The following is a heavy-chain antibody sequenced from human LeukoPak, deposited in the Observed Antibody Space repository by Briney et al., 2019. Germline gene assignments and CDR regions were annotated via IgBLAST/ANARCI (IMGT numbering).Heavy chain of an antibody. V-gene: IGHV3-9*01. CDR3: AKDSGSPPYYFDY. CDR2: ISWNSGSI. Sequence: PGRSLRLSCAASGFTFDDYAMHWVRQAPGKGLEWVSGISWNSGSIGYADSVKGRFTISRDNAKNSLYLQMNSLRAEDTALYYCAKDSGSPPYYFDYWGQGTLVTVSS. CDR1: GFTFDDYA. D-gene: IGHD6-19*01. J-gene: IGHJ4*02.